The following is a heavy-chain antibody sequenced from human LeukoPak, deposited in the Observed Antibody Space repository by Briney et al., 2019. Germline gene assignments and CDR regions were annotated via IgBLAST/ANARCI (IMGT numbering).Heavy chain of an antibody. CDR3: ARGQYSSSWYGSHYYYYMDV. CDR1: GGTFSSYA. Sequence: GASVKVSCKASGGTFSSYAISWVRQAPGQGLEWMGGIIPIFGTANYAQKFQGRVTITADESTSTAYMELSSLRSEDTAVYYCARGQYSSSWYGSHYYYYMDVWGKGTTVTISS. CDR2: IIPIFGTA. J-gene: IGHJ6*03. D-gene: IGHD6-13*01. V-gene: IGHV1-69*13.